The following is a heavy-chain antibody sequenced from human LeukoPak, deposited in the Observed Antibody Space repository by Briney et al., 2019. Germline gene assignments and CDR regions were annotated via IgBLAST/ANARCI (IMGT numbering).Heavy chain of an antibody. V-gene: IGHV4-4*09. D-gene: IGHD2-15*01. CDR3: ARYVALSGGYLDY. CDR1: GGSITGYY. J-gene: IGHJ4*02. CDR2: IYSSGST. Sequence: SETLSLTCTVSGGSITGYYWNWIRQPPGKGLECIGYIYSSGSTDYNPSLKSRVTMSVDTSKNQFSLNLSSVTAADTAVYYCARYVALSGGYLDYWGQGTLVPVSS.